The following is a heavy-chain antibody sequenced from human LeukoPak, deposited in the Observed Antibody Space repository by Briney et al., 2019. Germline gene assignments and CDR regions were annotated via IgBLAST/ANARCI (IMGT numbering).Heavy chain of an antibody. Sequence: GGSLRLSCAASGFSFSNLAMNWVRQAPGKGLEWVSAIGGSGGNTYYADSVKGRFTISRDNSKNTLYLQMNSLRAEDTAVYYCAKQQLANFDYWGQGTLVTVSS. V-gene: IGHV3-23*01. CDR3: AKQQLANFDY. J-gene: IGHJ4*02. CDR2: IGGSGGNT. D-gene: IGHD6-13*01. CDR1: GFSFSNLA.